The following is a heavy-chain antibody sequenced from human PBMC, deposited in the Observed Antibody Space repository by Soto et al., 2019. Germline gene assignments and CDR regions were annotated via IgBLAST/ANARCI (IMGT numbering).Heavy chain of an antibody. V-gene: IGHV4-31*03. CDR2: IYYSGST. CDR3: ARDSKLELRPYYYYGMDV. Sequence: SETLSLTCTVSGGSISSGGYYWSWIRQHPGKGLEWIGYIYYSGSTYYNPSLKSRVTISVDTSKNQFSLKLSSVTAADTAVYYCARDSKLELRPYYYYGMDVWGQGTTVTV. J-gene: IGHJ6*02. D-gene: IGHD1-7*01. CDR1: GGSISSGGYY.